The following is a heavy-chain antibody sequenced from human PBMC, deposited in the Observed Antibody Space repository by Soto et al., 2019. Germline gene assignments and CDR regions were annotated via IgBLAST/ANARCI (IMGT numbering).Heavy chain of an antibody. J-gene: IGHJ4*02. V-gene: IGHV4-39*01. CDR2: IYYSGST. CDR3: ASLGIAASDDDY. Sequence: QLQLQESGPGLVKPSETLSLTCTVSGGSISSSSYYWGWIRQPPGKGLEWIGSIYYSGSTYYNPSLKSRVPISVDTSKNQFSLKLSSVTAADTAVYYCASLGIAASDDDYWGQGTLVTVSS. D-gene: IGHD6-13*01. CDR1: GGSISSSSYY.